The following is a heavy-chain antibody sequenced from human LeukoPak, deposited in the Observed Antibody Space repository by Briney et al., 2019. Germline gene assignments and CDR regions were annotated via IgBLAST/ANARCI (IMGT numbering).Heavy chain of an antibody. CDR1: GYTFTGYY. CDR3: ARGPNYDILTGFYY. D-gene: IGHD3-9*01. J-gene: IGHJ4*02. CDR2: INPNSGGT. V-gene: IGHV1-2*02. Sequence: ASVKVSCKASGYTFTGYYMHWVRQAPGQGLEWMGWINPNSGGTNYAQKFQGRVTMTRGTSISTAYMELSRLRSDDTAVYYCARGPNYDILTGFYYWGQGTLVTVSS.